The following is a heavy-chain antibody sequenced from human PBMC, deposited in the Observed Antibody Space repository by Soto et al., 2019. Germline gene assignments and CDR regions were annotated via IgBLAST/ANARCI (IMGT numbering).Heavy chain of an antibody. D-gene: IGHD1-26*01. J-gene: IGHJ5*02. CDR1: GGSFSGYY. V-gene: IGHV4-34*01. CDR3: ARVRESSYGFGWFDP. Sequence: SETLSLTCAVYGGSFSGYYWSWIRQPPGKGLEWIGEINHSGSTNYNPSLKSRVTISVDTSKNQFSLKLSSVTAADTAVYYCARVRESSYGFGWFDPWGQGTLVTVSS. CDR2: INHSGST.